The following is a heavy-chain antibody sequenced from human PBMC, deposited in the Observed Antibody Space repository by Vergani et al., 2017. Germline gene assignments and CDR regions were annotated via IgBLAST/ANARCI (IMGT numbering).Heavy chain of an antibody. V-gene: IGHV3-48*03. CDR3: ASRILRGYSYGLNY. Sequence: EVQLVESGGGLVQPGGSLRLSCAASGFTFSSYEMNWVRQAPGKGLEWVSYISSSGSTIYYADSVKGRFTISGDNAKNSLYLQMNSLRAEDTAVYYCASRILRGYSYGLNYWGQGTLVTVSS. J-gene: IGHJ4*02. CDR2: ISSSGSTI. D-gene: IGHD5-18*01. CDR1: GFTFSSYE.